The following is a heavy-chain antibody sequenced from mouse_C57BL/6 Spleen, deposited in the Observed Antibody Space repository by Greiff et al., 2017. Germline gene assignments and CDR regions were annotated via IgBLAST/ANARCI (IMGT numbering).Heavy chain of an antibody. Sequence: VKLQQPGAELVRPGTSVKLSCKASGYTFTSYWMHWVKQRPGQGLEWIGVIDPSDSYTNYNQKFKGKATLTVDTSSSTAYMQLSSLTSEDSAVYYCARGYGNYFAYWGQGTLVTVSA. CDR1: GYTFTSYW. V-gene: IGHV1-59*01. J-gene: IGHJ3*01. D-gene: IGHD2-10*02. CDR3: ARGYGNYFAY. CDR2: IDPSDSYT.